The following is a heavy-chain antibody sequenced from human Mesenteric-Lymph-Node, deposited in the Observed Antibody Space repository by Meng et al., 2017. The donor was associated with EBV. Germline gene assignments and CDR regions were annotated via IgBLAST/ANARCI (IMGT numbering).Heavy chain of an antibody. CDR2: IYHSGST. Sequence: QLQLQEPGPGLVKPSQTLSLPCAVSGGSISSGGYSWSWIRQPPGKGLEWIGYIYHSGSTYYNPSLKSRVTISVDRSKNQFSLKLSSVTAADTAVYYCARLDSSGYYTGWFDPWGQGTLVTVSS. J-gene: IGHJ5*02. CDR1: GGSISSGGYS. CDR3: ARLDSSGYYTGWFDP. V-gene: IGHV4-30-2*01. D-gene: IGHD3-22*01.